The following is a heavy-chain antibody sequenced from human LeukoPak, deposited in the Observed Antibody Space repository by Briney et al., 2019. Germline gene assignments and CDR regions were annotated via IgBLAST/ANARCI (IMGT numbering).Heavy chain of an antibody. CDR1: GGSISSSNW. CDR3: ARVPGVRYCSSTSCYNYYYYGMDV. Sequence: PSETLSLTCAVSGGSISSSNWWSWVRQPPGKGLEWIGEIYHSGSTNYNPSLKSGVTISVDKSKNQFSLKLSSVTAADTAVYYCARVPGVRYCSSTSCYNYYYYGMDVWGQGTTATVSS. D-gene: IGHD2-2*02. CDR2: IYHSGST. V-gene: IGHV4-4*02. J-gene: IGHJ6*02.